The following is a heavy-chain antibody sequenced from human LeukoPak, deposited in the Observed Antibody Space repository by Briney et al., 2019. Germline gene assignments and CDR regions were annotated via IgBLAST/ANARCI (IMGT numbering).Heavy chain of an antibody. CDR1: GGSISSGDYY. J-gene: IGHJ4*02. CDR2: IYYSGDT. Sequence: SQTLSLTCTVSGGSISSGDYYWSWTRQPPGKGLEWIGYIYYSGDTYYNPSLKSRVTMSVDTSKNQFSLKLSSVTAADTAVYFCARAAYCGGDCYYYFDYWGQGTLVTVSS. CDR3: ARAAYCGGDCYYYFDY. V-gene: IGHV4-30-4*01. D-gene: IGHD2-21*02.